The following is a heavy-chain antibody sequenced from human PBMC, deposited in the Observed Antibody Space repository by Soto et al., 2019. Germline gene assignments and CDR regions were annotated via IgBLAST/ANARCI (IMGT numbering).Heavy chain of an antibody. V-gene: IGHV4-4*07. D-gene: IGHD1-1*01. CDR1: GASISGFY. CDR3: VRDGTKTLRDWFDP. CDR2: IYATGTT. Sequence: SETLSLTCTVSGASISGFYWSWIRKSAGKGLEWIGRIYATGTTDYSPSLKSRVMMSVDTSKKQFSLKLRSVTAADTAVYYCVRDGTKTLRDWFDPWGQGISVTAPQ. J-gene: IGHJ5*02.